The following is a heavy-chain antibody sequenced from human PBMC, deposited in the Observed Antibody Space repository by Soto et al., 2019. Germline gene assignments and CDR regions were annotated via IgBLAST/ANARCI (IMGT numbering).Heavy chain of an antibody. CDR2: IHYTGSS. CDR3: ARREYSNSWHFDY. D-gene: IGHD6-13*01. CDR1: GGSISSYY. V-gene: IGHV4-59*08. Sequence: KSSETLSLTCTVSGGSISSYYWSWIRQPPGKGLEWIGYIHYTGSSNYNPSLKSRVSLSVDTSKNQLSLKLSFVTAADTAVYYCARREYSNSWHFDYWGQGTLVTVSS. J-gene: IGHJ4*02.